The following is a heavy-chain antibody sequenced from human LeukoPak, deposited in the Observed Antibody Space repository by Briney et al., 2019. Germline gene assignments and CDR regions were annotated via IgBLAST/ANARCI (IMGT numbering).Heavy chain of an antibody. CDR2: IKTDGSEK. D-gene: IGHD3-10*01. J-gene: IGHJ4*02. CDR1: GFTFSNYW. V-gene: IGHV3-7*01. CDR3: ARIVGLRRVNQIDY. Sequence: GGSLRLSCEGSGFTFSNYWMGWVRQAPGKGLQWVANIKTDGSEKYYVDSVKGRFTISRDNAQNSLYLQMNSLRAEDTAVYYCARIVGLRRVNQIDYWGQGTLVTVSS.